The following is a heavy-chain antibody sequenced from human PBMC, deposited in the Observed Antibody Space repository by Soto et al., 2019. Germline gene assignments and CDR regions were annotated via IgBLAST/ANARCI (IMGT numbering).Heavy chain of an antibody. CDR2: ISSSGSTI. D-gene: IGHD1-26*01. CDR3: AMQYSGSYYRYYGMDV. J-gene: IGHJ6*02. V-gene: IGHV3-48*03. CDR1: GFTFSSYE. Sequence: EVQLVESGGGLVQPGGSLRLSCAASGFTFSSYEMNWVRQAPGKGLEWVSYISSSGSTIYYADSVKGRFTISRDNAKNSLYLQMNSLRAEDTAVYYCAMQYSGSYYRYYGMDVWGQGTTVTVSS.